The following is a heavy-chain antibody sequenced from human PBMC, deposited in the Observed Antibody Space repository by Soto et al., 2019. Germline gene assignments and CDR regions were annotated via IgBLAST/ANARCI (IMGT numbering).Heavy chain of an antibody. V-gene: IGHV3-30*02. CDR1: GFTFGSCG. CDR3: SKAGGLESTPFDP. CDR2: TSHDGLNT. J-gene: IGHJ5*02. Sequence: GGSVRLSCAASGFTFGSCGMHWVRQAPGKGLAWVALTSHDGLNTYYEDSVKGRFTISRDNSKDMLYLQMNSLRPEDTAVYYCSKAGGLESTPFDPGGQGTLVTVSS. D-gene: IGHD3-3*01.